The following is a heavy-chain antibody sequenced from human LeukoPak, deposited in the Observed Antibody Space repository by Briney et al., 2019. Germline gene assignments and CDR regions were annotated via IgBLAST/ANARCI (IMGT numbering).Heavy chain of an antibody. D-gene: IGHD3-10*01. CDR3: ARCDYGSGSYYYYYYGMDV. J-gene: IGHJ6*02. CDR2: IKQDGSEK. Sequence: GGSLRLSCAASGFTFSSYWMSWVRQAPGKVLEWVANIKQDGSEKYYGDSVKGRFTISRDNAKNSLYLQMNSLRAEHTAVYYCARCDYGSGSYYYYYYGMDVWGQGTTVTVSS. CDR1: GFTFSSYW. V-gene: IGHV3-7*01.